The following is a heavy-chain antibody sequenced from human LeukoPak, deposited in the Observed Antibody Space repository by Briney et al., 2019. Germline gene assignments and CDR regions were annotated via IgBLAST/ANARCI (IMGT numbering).Heavy chain of an antibody. CDR3: ARVAAAERYFDY. CDR2: ITTSSSYI. CDR1: GFTFSYYT. D-gene: IGHD6-25*01. V-gene: IGHV3-21*01. J-gene: IGHJ4*02. Sequence: GGSLRLSCAASGFTFSYYTMNCVRQAPGKGLEWVSSITTSSSYIYSADSVKGRFTISRDNAKKSLYLQMNSLRAEDTAVYYCARVAAAERYFDYWGQGTLVTVSS.